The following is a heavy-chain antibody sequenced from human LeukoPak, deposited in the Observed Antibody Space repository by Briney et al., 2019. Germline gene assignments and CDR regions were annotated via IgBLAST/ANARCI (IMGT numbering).Heavy chain of an antibody. CDR2: ISGSGGST. Sequence: GGSLRLSCAASGFTFSSYAMSWVRQAPGKGLEWVSAISGSGGSTYYADSVKGRFTISRDNSKNTLYLQMNSLRAEDTAVYYCTRVFAGDEYSSSGYWGQGTLVTVSS. J-gene: IGHJ4*02. D-gene: IGHD6-13*01. V-gene: IGHV3-23*01. CDR1: GFTFSSYA. CDR3: TRVFAGDEYSSSGY.